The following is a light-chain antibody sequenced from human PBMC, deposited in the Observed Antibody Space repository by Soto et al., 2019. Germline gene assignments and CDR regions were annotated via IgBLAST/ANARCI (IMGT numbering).Light chain of an antibody. J-gene: IGLJ3*02. V-gene: IGLV4-60*02. Sequence: QLVLTQSSSASASLGSSVKLTCILSSGHTTYIIAWHQQQPGKAPRFLMTLDRSGSYNRGSGVPDRFSGSSSGADRYLTISNLQFEDEGDYYCETWYSNTHKVFGGGTKLTVL. CDR3: ETWYSNTHKV. CDR1: SGHTTYI. CDR2: LDRSGSY.